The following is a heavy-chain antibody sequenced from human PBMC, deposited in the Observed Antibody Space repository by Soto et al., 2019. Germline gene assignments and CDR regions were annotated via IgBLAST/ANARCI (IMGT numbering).Heavy chain of an antibody. D-gene: IGHD6-19*01. J-gene: IGHJ4*02. CDR3: AKGGSSGWYYFDL. CDR2: TPGSGGSA. Sequence: GGSLRLSCAASGFTFGTYAMNWVRQAPGKGLEWVSSTPGSGGSAYYADSVKGRFTISRDNSKNTLYLQMDSLRPEDTAIYYCAKGGSSGWYYFDLWGQGTLVTVSS. V-gene: IGHV3-23*01. CDR1: GFTFGTYA.